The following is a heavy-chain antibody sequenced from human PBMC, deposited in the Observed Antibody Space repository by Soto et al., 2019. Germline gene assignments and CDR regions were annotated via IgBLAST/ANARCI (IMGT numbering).Heavy chain of an antibody. CDR1: GYTFTGYY. D-gene: IGHD1-1*01. V-gene: IGHV1-2*02. CDR3: ARDGLERGAYHYYYGMDV. J-gene: IGHJ6*02. CDR2: INPNSGDT. Sequence: ASVKVSCKASGYTFTGYYMHWVRQAPGQGLEWMGWINPNSGDTNYAQKFQGRVTMTRDTSISTAYMELSRLRSDDTAVYYCARDGLERGAYHYYYGMDVWGQGTTVTVSS.